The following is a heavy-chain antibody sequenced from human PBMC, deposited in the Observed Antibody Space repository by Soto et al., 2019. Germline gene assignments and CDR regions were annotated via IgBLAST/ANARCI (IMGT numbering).Heavy chain of an antibody. J-gene: IGHJ4*02. CDR1: GFTFSSDS. V-gene: IGHV3-15*01. D-gene: IGHD3-10*01. CDR3: TTDDISMIRGLTDY. Sequence: LRLSCAASGFTFSSDSMNWVRQAPGKGLEWVGRIKSKTDGGTTDYAAPVKGRFTISRDDSKNTLYLQMNSLKTEDTAVYYCTTDDISMIRGLTDYWGQGTLVTVSS. CDR2: IKSKTDGGTT.